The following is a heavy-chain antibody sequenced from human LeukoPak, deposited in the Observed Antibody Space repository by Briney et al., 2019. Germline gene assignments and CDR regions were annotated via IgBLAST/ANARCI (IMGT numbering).Heavy chain of an antibody. CDR3: AKGPGWLRDFDY. D-gene: IGHD5-12*01. V-gene: IGHV4-31*03. Sequence: SETLSLTCTVSGGSISSDEYYWSWIRQHPGKGLEWIGYIHYSGSTYYNPSLKSRLARSVDTSKNQFSLKLSSVTAADTAVYYCAKGPGWLRDFDYWGQGTLVTVSS. CDR1: GGSISSDEYY. J-gene: IGHJ4*02. CDR2: IHYSGST.